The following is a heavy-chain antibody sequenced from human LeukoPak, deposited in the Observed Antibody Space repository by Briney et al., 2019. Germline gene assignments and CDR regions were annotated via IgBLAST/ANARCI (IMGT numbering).Heavy chain of an antibody. V-gene: IGHV3-30*18. J-gene: IGHJ4*02. D-gene: IGHD3-10*01. CDR3: GKGDYYGSGSYYFDY. Sequence: GRSLRLSCAASGFTFSSYGMHWVRQAPGKGLEWVAVISYDGSNKYYADSVKGRLTISRDNSKNTLYLQMNSLRAEDTAVYYCGKGDYYGSGSYYFDYWGQGTLVTVSS. CDR1: GFTFSSYG. CDR2: ISYDGSNK.